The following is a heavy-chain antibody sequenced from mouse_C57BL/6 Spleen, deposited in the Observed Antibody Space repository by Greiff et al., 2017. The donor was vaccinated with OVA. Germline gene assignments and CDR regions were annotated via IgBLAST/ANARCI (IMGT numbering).Heavy chain of an antibody. J-gene: IGHJ4*01. V-gene: IGHV5-17*01. CDR3: ARVITTVPGAMDY. Sequence: EVQRVESGGGLVKPGGSLKLSCAASGFTFSDYGMHWVRQAPEKGLEWVAYISSGSSTIYYADTVKGRFTISRDNAKNTLFPQMTSLRSEDTAMYYCARVITTVPGAMDYWGQGTSVTVSS. CDR2: ISSGSSTI. D-gene: IGHD1-1*01. CDR1: GFTFSDYG.